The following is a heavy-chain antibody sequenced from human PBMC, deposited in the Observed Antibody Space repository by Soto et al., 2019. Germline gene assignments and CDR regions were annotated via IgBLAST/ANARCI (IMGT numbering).Heavy chain of an antibody. CDR3: SRDQGRPSGSKGEAFDI. CDR2: IKQDGSEK. CDR1: GFIFSTNW. D-gene: IGHD1-26*01. V-gene: IGHV3-7*01. Sequence: EVQLVESGGGLVQPGGSLRLSCAGSGFIFSTNWMSWVRQAPGKGLEWVANIKQDGSEKYYVDSVKGRFTISRDNAKNSLYLQMNSLRAEDAAVYYCSRDQGRPSGSKGEAFDIWGQGTMVTVSA. J-gene: IGHJ3*02.